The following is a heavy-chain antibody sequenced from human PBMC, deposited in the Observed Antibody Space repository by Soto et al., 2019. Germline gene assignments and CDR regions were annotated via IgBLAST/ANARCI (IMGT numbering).Heavy chain of an antibody. V-gene: IGHV3-30-3*01. CDR1: GFTFGSYA. J-gene: IGHJ4*02. D-gene: IGHD6-19*01. Sequence: QVQLVESGGGVVQTGRSLRLSCAASGFTFGSYAMHWVRQAPGKGLEWVAVISYDGSNKYYADSVKGRFTISRDNSKNTLYLQMNSLRAEDTAVYYCARETYSSGWTPTFDYWGQGTLVTVSS. CDR2: ISYDGSNK. CDR3: ARETYSSGWTPTFDY.